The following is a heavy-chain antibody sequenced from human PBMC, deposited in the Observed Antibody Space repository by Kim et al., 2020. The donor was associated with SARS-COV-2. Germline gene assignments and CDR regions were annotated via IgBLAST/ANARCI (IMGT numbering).Heavy chain of an antibody. D-gene: IGHD6-13*01. J-gene: IGHJ4*02. CDR3: ARGSGYSSSWYDY. V-gene: IGHV4-61*02. Sequence: SETLSLTCTVSGGSISSGSYYWSWIRQPAGKGLEWIGRIYTSGSTNYNPSLKSRVTISVDTSKNQFSLKLSSVTAADTAVYYCARGSGYSSSWYDYWGQGTLVTVSS. CDR1: GGSISSGSYY. CDR2: IYTSGST.